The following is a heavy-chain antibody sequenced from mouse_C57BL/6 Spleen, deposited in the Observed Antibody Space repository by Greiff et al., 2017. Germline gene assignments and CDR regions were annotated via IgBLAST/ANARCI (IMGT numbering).Heavy chain of an antibody. V-gene: IGHV7-3*01. Sequence: EVQLVESGGGLVQPGGSLSLSCAASGFTFTDYYMSWVRQPPGKALEWLGFIRNKANGYTTEYSASVKGRFTISRDNSQSILYLQMNALRAEDSATYYCARSLYYYGSSYFYFDYWGQGTTLTVSS. J-gene: IGHJ2*01. D-gene: IGHD1-1*01. CDR1: GFTFTDYY. CDR3: ARSLYYYGSSYFYFDY. CDR2: IRNKANGYTT.